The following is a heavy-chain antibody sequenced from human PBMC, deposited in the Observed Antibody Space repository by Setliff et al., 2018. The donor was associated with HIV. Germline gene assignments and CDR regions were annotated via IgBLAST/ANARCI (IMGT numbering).Heavy chain of an antibody. V-gene: IGHV1-2*06. CDR3: ARSPKESSIAVAGLYFDY. CDR1: GYSFTGYY. Sequence: GASVKVSCKASGYSFTGYYMHWVRQAPGQGLEWMGRINPNSGGTNYAQKLQGRVTMTTDTSTSTAYMELRSLRSDDTAVYYCARSPKESSIAVAGLYFDYWGQGTLVTVSS. CDR2: INPNSGGT. J-gene: IGHJ4*02. D-gene: IGHD6-19*01.